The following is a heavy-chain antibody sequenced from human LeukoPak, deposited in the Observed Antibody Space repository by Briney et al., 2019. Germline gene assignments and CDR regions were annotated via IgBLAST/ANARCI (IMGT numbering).Heavy chain of an antibody. D-gene: IGHD4-23*01. Sequence: GGSLRLSCAASGFTFSSYWMNWVRQAPGKGLVWVSRIASDGSSTTYADSVKGRFSISRDNAKNTLYLQMYSLRVEDTAVYYCARGRPHGNDYWGQGTLVTVSS. CDR2: IASDGSST. J-gene: IGHJ4*02. V-gene: IGHV3-74*01. CDR3: ARGRPHGNDY. CDR1: GFTFSSYW.